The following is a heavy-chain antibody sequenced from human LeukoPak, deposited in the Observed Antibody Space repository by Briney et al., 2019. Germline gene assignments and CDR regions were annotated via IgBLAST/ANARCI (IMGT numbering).Heavy chain of an antibody. CDR1: GFIFSNYA. J-gene: IGHJ4*02. V-gene: IGHV3-23*01. D-gene: IGHD6-25*01. CDR3: AKGSAAGRPYYFDY. Sequence: GGSLRLSCAASGFIFSNYAMCWVRQAPGKGLEWVSAIDSTGAYTWYADSVKGRFTISKDSSKTILYLQMNSLRAEDAAVYFCAKGSAAGRPYYFDYWGQGTLVTVSS. CDR2: IDSTGAYT.